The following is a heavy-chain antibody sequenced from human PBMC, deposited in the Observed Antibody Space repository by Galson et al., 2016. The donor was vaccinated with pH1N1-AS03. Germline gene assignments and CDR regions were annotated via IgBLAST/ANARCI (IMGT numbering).Heavy chain of an antibody. CDR2: IIGAGGVP. CDR3: AKDKEAVADRRGYFFDD. Sequence: SLRLSCAASGFTFSIYGLHWVRQAPGKGLEWVASIIGAGGVPYYAGSVKGRFAVSRDTSENTVYLQLDRLRAEDTAVYYCAKDKEAVADRRGYFFDDWGQGTLVTVSS. D-gene: IGHD6-19*01. CDR1: GFTFSIYG. V-gene: IGHV3-23*01. J-gene: IGHJ4*02.